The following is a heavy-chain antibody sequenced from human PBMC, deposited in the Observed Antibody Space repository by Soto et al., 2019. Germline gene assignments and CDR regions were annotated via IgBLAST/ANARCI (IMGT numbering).Heavy chain of an antibody. J-gene: IGHJ4*02. CDR2: IISSGSTI. V-gene: IGHV3-11*01. Sequence: QVQLVESGGGLVKPGGSLRLSCAASGFTFSGYYMSWVRQAPGKGLEWVSYIISSGSTIYYADSVKGRFTISRDNAKNTLYLQMNSLRAEDTAVYYCARNPQPFRGVYYFDYWGQGTLVTVSS. CDR1: GFTFSGYY. CDR3: ARNPQPFRGVYYFDY. D-gene: IGHD3-16*01.